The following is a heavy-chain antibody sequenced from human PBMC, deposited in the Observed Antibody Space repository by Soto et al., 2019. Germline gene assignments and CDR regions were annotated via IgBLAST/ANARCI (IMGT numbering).Heavy chain of an antibody. Sequence: SETLSLTCAVSGGSISSGYWWSWVRQPPGKGLEWIGEIHHSGGTSYNPYLKRRITITVDKSKNQFYLNLSPEPAAYTAVYYCARRPRYYDSSGPFDSWGQGTLVTVS. J-gene: IGHJ4*02. CDR1: GGSISSGYW. V-gene: IGHV4-4*02. CDR3: ARRPRYYDSSGPFDS. D-gene: IGHD3-22*01. CDR2: IHHSGGT.